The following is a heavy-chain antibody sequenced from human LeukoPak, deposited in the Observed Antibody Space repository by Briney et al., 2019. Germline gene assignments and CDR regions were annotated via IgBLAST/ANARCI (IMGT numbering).Heavy chain of an antibody. Sequence: GGSLRLSCAASGFTFDDYGMSWVRQAPGKGLEWVSGINWNGGSTGYADSVKGRFTISRDNAKNSLYLQMNSLRAEDTALYYCARDLAAVAGTLRFDPWGQGTLVTVSS. CDR3: ARDLAAVAGTLRFDP. D-gene: IGHD6-19*01. J-gene: IGHJ5*02. CDR2: INWNGGST. CDR1: GFTFDDYG. V-gene: IGHV3-20*04.